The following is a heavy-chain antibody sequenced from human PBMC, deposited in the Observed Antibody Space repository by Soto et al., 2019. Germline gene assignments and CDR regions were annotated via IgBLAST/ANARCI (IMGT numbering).Heavy chain of an antibody. D-gene: IGHD4-17*01. Sequence: GGSLSRSCAASGFTFSSYSMNWVRQAPGKGLEWVSSISSSSSYIYYADSVKGRFTTSRDNAKNSLYLVLNILGVEDTAVYCCASGIRCRLRVDAFGIWDPGTMLTVSS. J-gene: IGHJ3*02. CDR1: GFTFSSYS. CDR3: ASGIRCRLRVDAFGI. CDR2: ISSSSSYI. V-gene: IGHV3-21*01.